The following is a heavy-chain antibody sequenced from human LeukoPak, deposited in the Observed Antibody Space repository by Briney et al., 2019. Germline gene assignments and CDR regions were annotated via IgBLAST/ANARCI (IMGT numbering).Heavy chain of an antibody. V-gene: IGHV3-7*01. CDR3: ARDSGAYYYYMDV. J-gene: IGHJ6*03. CDR2: IKQDGGEK. CDR1: GFTFSGYS. Sequence: PGGSLRLSCAASGFTFSGYSMSWVRQAPGKGLEWVANIKQDGGEKYYVDSVKGRFTISRDNAKNSLYLQMNSLRAEDTAVYYCARDSGAYYYYMDVWGKGTTVTVSS.